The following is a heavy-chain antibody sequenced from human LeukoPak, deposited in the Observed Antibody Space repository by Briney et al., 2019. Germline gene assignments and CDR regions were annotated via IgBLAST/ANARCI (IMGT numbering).Heavy chain of an antibody. Sequence: SETLSLTCTVSGGSISSSFWSCIRQSPGKGLEWLAYIYYTGTTHYNPSLKSRLTISLDTSRNQFSLRLSSVTAADTAIYYCARRIAVSATNWFDPWGQGILVTVSS. D-gene: IGHD6-19*01. CDR1: GGSISSSF. CDR2: IYYTGTT. CDR3: ARRIAVSATNWFDP. V-gene: IGHV4-59*01. J-gene: IGHJ5*02.